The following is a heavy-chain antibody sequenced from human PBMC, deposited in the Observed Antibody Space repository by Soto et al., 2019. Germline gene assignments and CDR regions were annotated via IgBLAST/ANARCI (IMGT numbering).Heavy chain of an antibody. CDR2: MNPNSGNT. CDR1: GYIFTNYA. CDR3: ARHGYYYYYGMDV. Sequence: AASVKVSCKASGYIFTNYAIHWVRQATGQGLEWMGWMNPNSGNTGYAQKFQGRVTMTRNTSISTAYMELSSLRSEDTAVYYCARHGYYYYYGMDVWGQGTTVTVSS. V-gene: IGHV1-8*01. J-gene: IGHJ6*02.